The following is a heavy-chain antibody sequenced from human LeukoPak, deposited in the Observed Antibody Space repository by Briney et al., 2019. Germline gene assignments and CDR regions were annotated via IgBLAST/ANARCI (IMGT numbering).Heavy chain of an antibody. CDR3: ANPEDGY. D-gene: IGHD1-14*01. CDR1: GFTFSSYA. CDR2: ISYDGSNK. J-gene: IGHJ4*02. Sequence: GGSLRLSCAASGFTFSSYAMHWVRQAPGKGLEWVAVISYDGSNKYYADSVKGRFTISRDNSKNTLYLQMNSLRAEDTAVYYCANPEDGYWGQGTLVTVSS. V-gene: IGHV3-30*04.